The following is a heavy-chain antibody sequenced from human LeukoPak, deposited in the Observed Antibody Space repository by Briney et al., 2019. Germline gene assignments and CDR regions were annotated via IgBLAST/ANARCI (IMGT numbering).Heavy chain of an antibody. CDR2: IYYSGST. D-gene: IGHD5-24*01. J-gene: IGHJ4*01. CDR3: ARDGYNPIDY. V-gene: IGHV4-39*02. Sequence: SETLSLTCTVSGGSISGSSYYWGWIRQPPGKGLEWIGTIYYSGSTYYSPSLKSRVTISVDTSKSQFSRKLSSVTAADTAVYYCARDGYNPIDYWGHGTLVTVSS. CDR1: GGSISGSSYY.